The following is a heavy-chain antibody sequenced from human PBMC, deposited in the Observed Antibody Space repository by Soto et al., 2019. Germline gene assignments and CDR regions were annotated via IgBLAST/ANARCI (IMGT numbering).Heavy chain of an antibody. CDR3: ARDFYDSVGYTWFDS. CDR1: GDTSTSYY. CDR2: IHNSGTS. D-gene: IGHD3-22*01. Sequence: SETLSLTCTVSGDTSTSYYWGWIRQAPGKGLEWIGHIHNSGTSTHNPSLNGRVTISVDMSKKQFSLKLTSLTSADTAVYYCARDFYDSVGYTWFDSWSQGTLVTVSS. J-gene: IGHJ5*01. V-gene: IGHV4-59*01.